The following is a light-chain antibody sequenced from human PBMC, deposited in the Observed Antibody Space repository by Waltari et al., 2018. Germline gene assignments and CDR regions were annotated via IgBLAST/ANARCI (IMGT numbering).Light chain of an antibody. V-gene: IGLV1-40*01. Sequence: QSVLTQPPSVSGAPGQRVTISCTGSSSNIGAGYDVNWYQQRPGEAPKLLIYGNSNRPSGVPDRISGSKSGTSASLAITGLQAEDEADYYCQSYDSSLGGSVFGGGTKVTVL. CDR2: GNS. CDR3: QSYDSSLGGSV. J-gene: IGLJ2*01. CDR1: SSNIGAGYD.